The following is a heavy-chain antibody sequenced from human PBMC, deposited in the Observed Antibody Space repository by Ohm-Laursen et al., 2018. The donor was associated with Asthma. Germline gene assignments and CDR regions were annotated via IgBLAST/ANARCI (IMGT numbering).Heavy chain of an antibody. CDR3: ARIGPEWELPGREYSLHH. CDR1: GYTFSRYS. CDR2: ISTASTFI. D-gene: IGHD1-26*01. V-gene: IGHV3-21*01. Sequence: SLRLSCTASGYTFSRYSIHWVRQFPGKGLEWVASISTASTFIYYAGSVRGRFTTSRDNAKNSVYLQMNSLRAEDTALYYCARIGPEWELPGREYSLHHWGEGTLVTVSS. J-gene: IGHJ1*01.